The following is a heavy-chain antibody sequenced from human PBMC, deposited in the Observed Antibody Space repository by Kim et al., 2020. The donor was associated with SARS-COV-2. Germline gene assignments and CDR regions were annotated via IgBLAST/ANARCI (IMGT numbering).Heavy chain of an antibody. V-gene: IGHV4-34*01. J-gene: IGHJ4*02. CDR3: GRGKATIIPVVYIDS. CDR1: GGSFSGYY. Sequence: SETLSLTCAVYGGSFSGYYWSWFRQPPGKGLEWIGEINHSGTTSNNPSLKSRVTVLVDTSKNQFSLKLRSLTAADTAVYYCGRGKATIIPVVYIDSWSQG. CDR2: INHSGTT. D-gene: IGHD3-22*01.